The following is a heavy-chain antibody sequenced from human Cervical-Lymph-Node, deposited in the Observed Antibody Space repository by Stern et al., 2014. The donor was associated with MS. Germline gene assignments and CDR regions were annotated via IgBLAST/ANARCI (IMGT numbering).Heavy chain of an antibody. Sequence: QVQLVESGGGVVQPGRSLRLSCAASGFTFSGDGMHWVRQAHGKGLEWVALIWYDGSNQYYADSVKGRFTISRDNSKNTLYLQMNSLRAEDTAVYYCVRDEAYCGGDCFNLLDYWGQGTLVTVSS. CDR1: GFTFSGDG. J-gene: IGHJ4*02. CDR3: VRDEAYCGGDCFNLLDY. CDR2: IWYDGSNQ. V-gene: IGHV3-33*01. D-gene: IGHD2-21*01.